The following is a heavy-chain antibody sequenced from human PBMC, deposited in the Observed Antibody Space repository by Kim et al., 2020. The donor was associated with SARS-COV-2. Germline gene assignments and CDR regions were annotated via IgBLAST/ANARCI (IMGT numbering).Heavy chain of an antibody. J-gene: IGHJ6*02. CDR2: IYYSGST. Sequence: SETLSLTCTVSGGSISSYYWSWIRQPPGKGLEWIGYIYYSGSTNYNPSLKSRVTISVDTSKNQFSLKLSSVTAADTAVYYCARDIGIVGYYYYGMDVWGQGTTVTVSS. V-gene: IGHV4-59*01. CDR3: ARDIGIVGYYYYGMDV. CDR1: GGSISSYY. D-gene: IGHD1-26*01.